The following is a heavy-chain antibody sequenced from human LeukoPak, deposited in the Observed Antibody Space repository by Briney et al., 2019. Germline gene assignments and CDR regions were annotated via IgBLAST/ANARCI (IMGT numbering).Heavy chain of an antibody. CDR3: ARGRDSYGSAYFDY. CDR1: GGSISSSSHY. Sequence: PSETLSLTCTVSGGSISSSSHYWGWIRQPPGKGLEWIGSIYYSGSTYYNPSLKSRVAISVDTSKSQFSLKLSSVTAADTAVYYCARGRDSYGSAYFDYWGQGTLVTVSS. J-gene: IGHJ4*02. V-gene: IGHV4-39*01. CDR2: IYYSGST. D-gene: IGHD5-18*01.